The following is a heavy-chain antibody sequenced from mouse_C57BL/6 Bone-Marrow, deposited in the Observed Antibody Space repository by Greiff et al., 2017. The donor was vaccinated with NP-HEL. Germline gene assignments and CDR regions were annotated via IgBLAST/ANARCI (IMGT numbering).Heavy chain of an antibody. Sequence: VQLQQSGGGLVQPGGSLSLSCAASGFTFTDYYMSWVRQPPGKALAWLGFIRNKANGYTTEYSASVTGRFTISRDNSQSILYLQMSALRAEDSATYYCARSNYYGSSYWYFDVWGTGTTVTVSS. CDR1: GFTFTDYY. CDR3: ARSNYYGSSYWYFDV. D-gene: IGHD1-1*01. CDR2: IRNKANGYTT. J-gene: IGHJ1*03. V-gene: IGHV7-3*01.